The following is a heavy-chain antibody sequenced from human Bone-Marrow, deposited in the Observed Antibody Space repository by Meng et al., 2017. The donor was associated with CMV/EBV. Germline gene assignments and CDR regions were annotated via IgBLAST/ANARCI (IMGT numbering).Heavy chain of an antibody. CDR3: ARDSHPPSFWSGFRPAGFDF. V-gene: IGHV3-30*04. Sequence: GESLKISCAASGFTFRSYGIHWVRQAPGKGLEWVAVISYDGSNKYYADSVKGRFTISRDNAKNSLYLQMNSLRAEDTAVYYCARDSHPPSFWSGFRPAGFDFWGQGTLVTVSS. CDR2: ISYDGSNK. CDR1: GFTFRSYG. J-gene: IGHJ4*02. D-gene: IGHD3-3*01.